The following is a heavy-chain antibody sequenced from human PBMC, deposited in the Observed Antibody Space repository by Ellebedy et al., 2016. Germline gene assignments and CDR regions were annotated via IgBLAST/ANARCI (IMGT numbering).Heavy chain of an antibody. CDR1: GYSFTSYW. CDR2: IDPSDSYT. CDR3: ASTHTRVGATSSYYGMDV. V-gene: IGHV5-10-1*01. D-gene: IGHD1-26*01. J-gene: IGHJ6*02. Sequence: GGSLRLXCKGSGYSFTSYWISWVRQMPGKGLEWMGRIDPSDSYTNYSPSFQGHVTISADKSISTAYLQWSSLKASDTAMYYCASTHTRVGATSSYYGMDVWGQGTTVTVSS.